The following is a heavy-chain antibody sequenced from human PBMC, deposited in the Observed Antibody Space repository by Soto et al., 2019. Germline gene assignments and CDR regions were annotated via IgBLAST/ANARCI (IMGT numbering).Heavy chain of an antibody. CDR3: AREGWGYSSSWRTRYYYGMDV. J-gene: IGHJ6*02. CDR1: GFTFSSYW. Sequence: PGGSLRLSCAASGFTFSSYWMSWVRQAPGKGLEWVANIKQDGSEKYYVDSVKGRFTISRDNAKNSLYLQMNSLRAEDTAVYYCAREGWGYSSSWRTRYYYGMDVWGQGTTVTVSS. CDR2: IKQDGSEK. D-gene: IGHD6-13*01. V-gene: IGHV3-7*03.